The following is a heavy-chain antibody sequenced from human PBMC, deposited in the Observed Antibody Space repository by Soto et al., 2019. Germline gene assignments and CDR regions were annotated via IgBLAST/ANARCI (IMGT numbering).Heavy chain of an antibody. Sequence: QVQLVQSGAEVKKPGASVTVSCKTSGYPFSTYPLGWGRQALGQGLEWVGWISTYNGKTNYGQKFQGRVTITTDTSASTAYMNLRNLRSDDTAVYYCARDRVEAALGTFDQWGQGTLVTVSS. CDR3: ARDRVEAALGTFDQ. V-gene: IGHV1-18*01. D-gene: IGHD6-13*01. J-gene: IGHJ4*02. CDR1: GYPFSTYP. CDR2: ISTYNGKT.